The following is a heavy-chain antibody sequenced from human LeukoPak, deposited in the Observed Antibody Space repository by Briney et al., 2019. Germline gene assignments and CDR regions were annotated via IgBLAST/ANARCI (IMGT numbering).Heavy chain of an antibody. CDR3: ARDLGAYGGNSFNFDY. Sequence: GGSLRLSCAASGFTVSSNYMSWVRQAPGKGLEWVSVIYSGGSTYYADSVKGRFTISRDNSKNTLYLQMNSLRAEDTAVYYCARDLGAYGGNSFNFDYWGQGTLVTVSS. CDR1: GFTVSSNY. J-gene: IGHJ4*02. V-gene: IGHV3-66*01. CDR2: IYSGGST. D-gene: IGHD4-23*01.